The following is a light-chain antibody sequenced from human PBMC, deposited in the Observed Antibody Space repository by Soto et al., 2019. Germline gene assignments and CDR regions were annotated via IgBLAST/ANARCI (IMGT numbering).Light chain of an antibody. Sequence: QSVLTQPPSASLSPGQSVTITCTGTSSDVGAFNYVSLYQHHPGKAPKLMIFEINKRPSGVPDRFSGSKSGNTASLTVSGLQAEDEAEYYCSSYAGSNIYVFGGGTKVTVL. CDR1: SSDVGAFNY. CDR2: EIN. J-gene: IGLJ1*01. V-gene: IGLV2-8*01. CDR3: SSYAGSNIYV.